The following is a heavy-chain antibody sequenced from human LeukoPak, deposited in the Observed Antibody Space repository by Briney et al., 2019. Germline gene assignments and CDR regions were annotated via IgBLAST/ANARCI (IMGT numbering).Heavy chain of an antibody. Sequence: GSLSLSCAASGFTFSSYSMNWVRQAPGKGLEWVSSISSSSSYIYYADSVKGRFTISRDNAKNSLYLQMNSLRAEDTAVYYCARDPSKLRYFDWLLQTLDYWGQGTLVTVSS. CDR1: GFTFSSYS. CDR3: ARDPSKLRYFDWLLQTLDY. J-gene: IGHJ4*02. CDR2: ISSSSSYI. D-gene: IGHD3-9*01. V-gene: IGHV3-21*01.